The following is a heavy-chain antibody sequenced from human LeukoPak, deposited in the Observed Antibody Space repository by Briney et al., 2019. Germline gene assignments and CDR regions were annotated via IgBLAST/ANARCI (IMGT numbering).Heavy chain of an antibody. CDR2: ISSSGSTI. D-gene: IGHD3-22*01. CDR3: ARLGVDSSGYPGDY. Sequence: GGSLRLSCAASGFTFSSYEMNWVRQAPGKGLEWVSYISSSGSTIYYADSVKGRFTISRDNAKNSLYLQMNSLRAEDTAVYYCARLGVDSSGYPGDYWGQGTLVTVSS. J-gene: IGHJ4*02. V-gene: IGHV3-48*03. CDR1: GFTFSSYE.